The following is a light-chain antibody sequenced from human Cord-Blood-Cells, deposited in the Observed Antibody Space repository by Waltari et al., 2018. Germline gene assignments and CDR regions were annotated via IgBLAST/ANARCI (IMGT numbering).Light chain of an antibody. CDR2: VVS. CDR3: SSYTSSSTLV. CDR1: SSDVGGYTY. J-gene: IGLJ2*01. V-gene: IGLV2-14*01. Sequence: QAALTQPASVSGSPGQSITIPCTGTSSDVGGYTYVSWYQQQPGKAPKLMIYVVSNRPSGVSNRFSGSKSGNTASLTISGLQAEDEADYYCSSYTSSSTLVFGGGTKLTVL.